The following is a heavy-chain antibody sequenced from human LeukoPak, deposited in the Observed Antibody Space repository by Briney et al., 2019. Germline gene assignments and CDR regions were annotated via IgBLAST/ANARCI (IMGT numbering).Heavy chain of an antibody. CDR3: VRESYYDFWITSYYFDY. V-gene: IGHV1-69*13. J-gene: IGHJ4*02. Sequence: GASVKVSCKASGGTFSSYAISWVRQAPGQGLEWMGGIIPIFGTANYAQKFQGRVTITADESTSTAYMELSSLRSEDTAVYYCVRESYYDFWITSYYFDYWGQGTLVTVSS. CDR1: GGTFSSYA. CDR2: IIPIFGTA. D-gene: IGHD3-3*01.